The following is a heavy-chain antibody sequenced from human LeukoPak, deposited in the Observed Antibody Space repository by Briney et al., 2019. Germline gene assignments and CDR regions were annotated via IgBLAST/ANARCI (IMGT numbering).Heavy chain of an antibody. V-gene: IGHV1-24*01. Sequence: ASVKVSCKVSGYTLTELSMHWVRQAPGKGLEWMGGFDPEDGETIYAQKFQGRVTMTEDTSTDTAYMELSSLRSEDTAVYYCATGISGWTRSGGFDYWGQGTLVTVSS. CDR3: ATGISGWTRSGGFDY. CDR1: GYTLTELS. J-gene: IGHJ4*02. CDR2: FDPEDGET. D-gene: IGHD6-19*01.